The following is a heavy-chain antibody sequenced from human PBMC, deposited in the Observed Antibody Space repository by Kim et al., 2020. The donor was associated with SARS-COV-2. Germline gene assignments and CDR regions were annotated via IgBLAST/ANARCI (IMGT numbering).Heavy chain of an antibody. V-gene: IGHV4-31*02. CDR2: T. D-gene: IGHD2-21*01. Sequence: TYYNPSLKSRVTISVDTSKNQFSLKLSSVTAADTAVYYCAREGIPSGMDVWGQGTTVTVSS. J-gene: IGHJ6*02. CDR3: AREGIPSGMDV.